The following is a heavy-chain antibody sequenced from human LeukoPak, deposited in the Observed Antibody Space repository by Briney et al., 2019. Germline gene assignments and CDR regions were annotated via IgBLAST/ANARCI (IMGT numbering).Heavy chain of an antibody. CDR3: ARARVLGGSYPFDY. V-gene: IGHV1-3*01. CDR2: INAGNGNT. CDR1: GYTFTSYA. Sequence: ATVTVSCKASGYTFTSYAMHWVRQAPGQRLEWMGWINAGNGNTKYSQKFQGRVTITRDTSASTAYMELSSLRSEDTAVYYCARARVLGGSYPFDYWGQGTLVTVSS. D-gene: IGHD1-26*01. J-gene: IGHJ4*02.